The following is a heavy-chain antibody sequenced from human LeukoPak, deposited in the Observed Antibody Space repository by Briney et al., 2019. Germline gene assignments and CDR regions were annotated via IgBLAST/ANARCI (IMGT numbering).Heavy chain of an antibody. CDR1: GFTFSSYS. Sequence: GGSLRLSCAASGFTFSSYSMSWVRQAPGKGLEGVSFISSTSTYIYYADSVKGRFTISRDNAKNSLYLQMSSLRAEDTAMYYCARVRESGYDFDYWGQGTLVTVSS. CDR3: ARVRESGYDFDY. V-gene: IGHV3-21*01. D-gene: IGHD5-12*01. CDR2: ISSTSTYI. J-gene: IGHJ4*02.